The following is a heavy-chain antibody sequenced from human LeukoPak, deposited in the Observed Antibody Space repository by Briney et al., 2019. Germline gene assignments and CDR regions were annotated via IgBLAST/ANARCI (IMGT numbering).Heavy chain of an antibody. D-gene: IGHD3-16*01. Sequence: GGSLRLSCAASGFTFSSYGMHWVRQAPVKGLEWVAVIWYDGSNKYYADSVKGRFTISRDNSKNTLYLQMNSLRAEDTAVYYCARDLLGHFDYWGQGTLVTVSS. CDR2: IWYDGSNK. V-gene: IGHV3-33*01. CDR1: GFTFSSYG. J-gene: IGHJ4*02. CDR3: ARDLLGHFDY.